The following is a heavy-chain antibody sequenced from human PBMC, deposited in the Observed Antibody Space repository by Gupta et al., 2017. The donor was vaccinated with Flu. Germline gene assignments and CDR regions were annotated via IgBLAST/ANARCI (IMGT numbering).Heavy chain of an antibody. CDR2: IYYSGST. CDR3: ARGVAYIAERYYFDY. Sequence: QVQLQESGPGLVKPSETLSLTCTVSGGSISSYYWSWIRQPPGKGLEWIGYIYYSGSTNYNPSRKSRVTISVDTSKNQFSLKLSSVTAAETAVYYCARGVAYIAERYYFDYGGQGTLVTVSS. J-gene: IGHJ4*02. D-gene: IGHD6-13*01. V-gene: IGHV4-59*01. CDR1: GGSISSYY.